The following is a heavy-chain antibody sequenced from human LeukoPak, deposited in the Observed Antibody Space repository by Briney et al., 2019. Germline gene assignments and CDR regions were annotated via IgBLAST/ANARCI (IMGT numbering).Heavy chain of an antibody. D-gene: IGHD6-6*01. CDR1: GYTFTGYY. V-gene: IGHV1-2*02. CDR2: INPNSGGT. Sequence: ASVKVSCKASGYTFTGYYMHWVRQAPGQGLEWMGWINPNSGGTNYAQKCQGRVTMTRDTSISTAYMELSRLRSDDTAVYYCARGPRIAARPSNWFDPWGQGTLVTVSS. J-gene: IGHJ5*02. CDR3: ARGPRIAARPSNWFDP.